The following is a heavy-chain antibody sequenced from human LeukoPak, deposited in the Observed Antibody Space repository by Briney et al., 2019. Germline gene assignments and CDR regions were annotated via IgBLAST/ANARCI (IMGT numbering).Heavy chain of an antibody. CDR3: ARAYSGGYYMDV. V-gene: IGHV3-30-3*01. CDR1: GFTFSSYA. D-gene: IGHD2-21*01. J-gene: IGHJ6*03. Sequence: PGGSLRLSCAASGFTFSSYAIHWVRQAPGKGLEWVAVILHDGSDKYYADSVKGRFTISRDNSKNTLYLQMNSLRTEDTAVYYCARAYSGGYYMDVWGKGTTVTVSS. CDR2: ILHDGSDK.